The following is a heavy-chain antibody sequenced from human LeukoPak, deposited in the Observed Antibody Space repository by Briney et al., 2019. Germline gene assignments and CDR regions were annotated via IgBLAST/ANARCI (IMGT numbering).Heavy chain of an antibody. V-gene: IGHV1-18*01. D-gene: IGHD2-15*01. CDR1: GYTFTIYG. CDR3: ARGGLVVVVAATPSTTPGLLHWLDP. J-gene: IGHJ5*02. CDR2: ISAYNGNT. Sequence: ASVTVSCKASGYTFTIYGISWVRQAPGQGLEWMGWISAYNGNTKYAQKVLGRVTMTTDTSTSTAYMELRSLRSDDTAVYYCARGGLVVVVAATPSTTPGLLHWLDPWGQGTLVSVSS.